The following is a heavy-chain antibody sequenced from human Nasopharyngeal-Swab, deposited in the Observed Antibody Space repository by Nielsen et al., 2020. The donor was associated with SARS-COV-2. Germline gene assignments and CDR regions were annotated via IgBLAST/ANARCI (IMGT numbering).Heavy chain of an antibody. CDR1: GGSISSSSYN. Sequence: SETLSLTCTVSGGSISSSSYNWGWIRQPPGKGLEWIGSIYYSGSTYYNPSLKSRVTISVDTSKNQFSLKLSSVTAADTAVYYCARHRIYCSSISCYTYYYYYMDVWGKGTTVTVSS. CDR3: ARHRIYCSSISCYTYYYYYMDV. CDR2: IYYSGST. V-gene: IGHV4-39*01. J-gene: IGHJ6*03. D-gene: IGHD2-2*02.